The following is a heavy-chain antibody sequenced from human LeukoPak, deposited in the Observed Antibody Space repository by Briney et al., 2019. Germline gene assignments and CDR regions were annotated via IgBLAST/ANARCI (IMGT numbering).Heavy chain of an antibody. CDR2: ISGSGGST. CDR3: AKDRSSGYYYFDY. V-gene: IGHV3-23*01. J-gene: IGHJ4*02. Sequence: GGSLRLSCAASGFTFSIYAMSWVRQAPGKGLEWVSAISGSGGSTYYADSVKGRFTISRDNSKNTLYLQMNSLRAEDTAVYYCAKDRSSGYYYFDYWGQGTLVTVSS. CDR1: GFTFSIYA. D-gene: IGHD3-22*01.